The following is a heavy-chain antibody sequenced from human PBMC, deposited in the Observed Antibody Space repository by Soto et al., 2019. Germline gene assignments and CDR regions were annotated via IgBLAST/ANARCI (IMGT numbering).Heavy chain of an antibody. V-gene: IGHV1-69*13. CDR1: GGTFSSYA. CDR3: ARDTAMVTAYFDY. CDR2: IIPIFGTA. D-gene: IGHD5-18*01. Sequence: SVKVSCKASGGTFSSYAISWVRQAPGQGLEWMGGIIPIFGTANYAQKFQGRVTITADESTSTAYMELSSLRSEDTAVYYCARDTAMVTAYFDYWGQGTLVTVPQ. J-gene: IGHJ4*02.